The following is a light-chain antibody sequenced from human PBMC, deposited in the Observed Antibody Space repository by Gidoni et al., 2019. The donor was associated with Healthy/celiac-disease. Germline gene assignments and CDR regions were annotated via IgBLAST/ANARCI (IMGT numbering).Light chain of an antibody. CDR3: QAWDSSTYNYV. CDR1: KLGDKY. CDR2: QDS. J-gene: IGLJ1*01. V-gene: IGLV3-1*01. Sequence: SYELTQPPSVSVSPGQTASITCSGDKLGDKYACWYQQKPGQSPVLVIYQDSKRPSGIPERFSGSNSGNTATLTISGTQAMDEADYYCQAWDSSTYNYVFGTGTKVNVL.